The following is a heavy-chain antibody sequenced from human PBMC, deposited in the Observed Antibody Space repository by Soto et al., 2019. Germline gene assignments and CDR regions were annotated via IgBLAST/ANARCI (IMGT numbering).Heavy chain of an antibody. V-gene: IGHV1-18*04. Sequence: GASVKVSCKAAGYSFTSYGSSWVRQAPGQGPEWMGWISGHNGNTNHPQSLQGRVTMTTDTSRNTAYMELRSLRSDDTAVYYCARHRFNYYDDTVYYYFDYWGQGTLVTVSS. D-gene: IGHD3-22*01. CDR2: ISGHNGNT. CDR1: GYSFTSYG. CDR3: ARHRFNYYDDTVYYYFDY. J-gene: IGHJ4*02.